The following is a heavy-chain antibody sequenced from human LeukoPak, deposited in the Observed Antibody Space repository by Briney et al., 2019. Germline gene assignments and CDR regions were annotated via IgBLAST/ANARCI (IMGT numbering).Heavy chain of an antibody. CDR2: IHPHGIF. J-gene: IGHJ4*02. CDR3: SRGRDRPKAGDH. Sequence: SETLSLTCDVSGGSCDDYYCSWIRQPPGKGLEWIGEIHPHGIFYYNSSLMSRVTISIDTSKSQFSLRLTSVTAADTAIYYCSRGRDRPKAGDHWGQGSLVTVSS. CDR1: GGSCDDYY. D-gene: IGHD5-24*01. V-gene: IGHV4-34*01.